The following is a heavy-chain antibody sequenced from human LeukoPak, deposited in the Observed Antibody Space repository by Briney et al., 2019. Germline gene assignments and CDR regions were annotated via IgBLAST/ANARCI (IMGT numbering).Heavy chain of an antibody. CDR1: GFTFSNYW. Sequence: PGGSLRLSCSVSGFTFSNYWMTWVRQAPGGGLECLAIINEDGSEKHHVDSVKGRFTISRDNAKNLLFLEMNSLRDEDTAVYYCARDGSVTYHTAFDCWGQGTLVSVS. J-gene: IGHJ4*02. D-gene: IGHD6-19*01. V-gene: IGHV3-7*01. CDR3: ARDGSVTYHTAFDC. CDR2: INEDGSEK.